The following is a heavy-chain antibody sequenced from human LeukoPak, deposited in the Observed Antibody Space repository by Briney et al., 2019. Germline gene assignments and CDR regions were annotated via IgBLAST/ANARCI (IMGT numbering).Heavy chain of an antibody. V-gene: IGHV4-34*01. CDR3: ARDSGAYDSSVLYYFDY. Sequence: PSETLSLTCAVYGGSFSGYYWSWIRQPPGKGLEWIGEINHSGSTNYNPSLKSRVTISVDTSKNQFSLKLSSVTAADTAVYYCARDSGAYDSSVLYYFDYWGQGTLVTVSS. D-gene: IGHD3-22*01. CDR1: GGSFSGYY. J-gene: IGHJ4*02. CDR2: INHSGST.